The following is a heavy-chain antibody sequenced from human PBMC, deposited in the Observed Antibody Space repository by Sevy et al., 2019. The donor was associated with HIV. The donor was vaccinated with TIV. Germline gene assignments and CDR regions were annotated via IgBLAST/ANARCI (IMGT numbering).Heavy chain of an antibody. J-gene: IGHJ3*02. D-gene: IGHD3-9*01. CDR3: ARGATNYDILTGYYYAFDI. V-gene: IGHV1-18*01. CDR2: ISAYNGNT. Sequence: ASVKVSCKASGYTFTSYGISWVRQAPGQGLEWMGWISAYNGNTNYAQKLQGRVTMTTDTSTSTAYMELRSLRSDDTAVYYCARGATNYDILTGYYYAFDIWGQGTMVTVSS. CDR1: GYTFTSYG.